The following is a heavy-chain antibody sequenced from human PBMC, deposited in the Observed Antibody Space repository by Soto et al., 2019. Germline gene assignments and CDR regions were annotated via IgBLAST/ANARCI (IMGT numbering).Heavy chain of an antibody. CDR2: TSSNSVNT. J-gene: IGHJ4*02. CDR1: GYTFTNYG. V-gene: IGHV1-18*01. CDR3: ARDLSFQLLLDY. Sequence: KTSGYTFTNYGISWVRRAPGQGLEWMGWTSSNSVNTKYAQKFQGRVTMTTDTSTSTAYLQLTSLISGDTAVYYCARDLSFQLLLDYWGQGTLVTVSS. D-gene: IGHD2-2*01.